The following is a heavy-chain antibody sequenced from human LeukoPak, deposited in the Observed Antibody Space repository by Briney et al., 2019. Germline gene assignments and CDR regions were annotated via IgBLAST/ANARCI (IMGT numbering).Heavy chain of an antibody. CDR2: IYFTGNYI. Sequence: SGGSLRLSCVTSGFTFSRYSMRWVRQAPGKGLEWVSSIYFTGNYISYADSVKGRFTISRDNAKNSLYLQMNSLRAEDTAVYYCAIEFNTVVNFDYWGQGTLVSVSS. CDR3: AIEFNTVVNFDY. V-gene: IGHV3-21*01. CDR1: GFTFSRYS. J-gene: IGHJ4*02.